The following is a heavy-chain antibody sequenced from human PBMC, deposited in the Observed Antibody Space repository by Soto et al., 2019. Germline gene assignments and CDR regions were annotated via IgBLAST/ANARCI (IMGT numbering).Heavy chain of an antibody. D-gene: IGHD6-13*01. Sequence: QVQLVESGGGVIQPGTSLSLSCGSSGFTFRSFGMYWVRQAPGKGLEWVAVVSYDGNHKYYADSVKGRFTVSRDNAKNMLYLQMNSLRVEDTAVYYWAIDVWQQLVRNYGMDVWGQGTTVTVSS. CDR1: GFTFRSFG. J-gene: IGHJ6*02. V-gene: IGHV3-30*03. CDR2: VSYDGNHK. CDR3: AIDVWQQLVRNYGMDV.